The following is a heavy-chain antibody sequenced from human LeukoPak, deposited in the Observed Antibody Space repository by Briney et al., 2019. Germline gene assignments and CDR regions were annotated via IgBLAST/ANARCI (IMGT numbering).Heavy chain of an antibody. Sequence: SETLSLTCTVSGGSISSYYWSWIRQPPGKGLEWIGYIYYSGSTNYNPSLKSRVTISVDTSKNQFSLKLSSVTAADTAVYYCARDYINLEYSSSYDAFDIWGQGTMVTVSS. CDR2: IYYSGST. D-gene: IGHD6-6*01. V-gene: IGHV4-59*01. CDR1: GGSISSYY. CDR3: ARDYINLEYSSSYDAFDI. J-gene: IGHJ3*02.